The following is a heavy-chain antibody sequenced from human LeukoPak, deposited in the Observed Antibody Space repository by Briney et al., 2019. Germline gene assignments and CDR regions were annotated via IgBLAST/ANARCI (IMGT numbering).Heavy chain of an antibody. CDR2: IIPILGIA. Sequence: SVKVSCKASGGTFSSYTISWVRQAPGQGLEWMGGIIPILGIANYAQKFQGRVTITADKSTSTAYMELSSLRSEDTAVYYCARLDTYYYDSSGYSPDWGQGTLVTVSS. CDR3: ARLDTYYYDSSGYSPD. D-gene: IGHD3-22*01. CDR1: GGTFSSYT. J-gene: IGHJ4*02. V-gene: IGHV1-69*10.